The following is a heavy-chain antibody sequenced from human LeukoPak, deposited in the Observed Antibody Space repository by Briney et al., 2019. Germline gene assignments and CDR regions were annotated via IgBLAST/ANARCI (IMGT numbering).Heavy chain of an antibody. V-gene: IGHV3-15*01. Sequence: PGGSLRLSCVASGFTFRSAWVNWVRQAPGRGLEWVGRIKSKTDGGTTDYAAPVKGRFTISRDDSKTTLYLQMNSLQTEDTAVYYCTTDQVVRGVTNDYWGQGTLVTVSS. J-gene: IGHJ4*02. CDR3: TTDQVVRGVTNDY. CDR2: IKSKTDGGTT. D-gene: IGHD3-10*01. CDR1: GFTFRSAW.